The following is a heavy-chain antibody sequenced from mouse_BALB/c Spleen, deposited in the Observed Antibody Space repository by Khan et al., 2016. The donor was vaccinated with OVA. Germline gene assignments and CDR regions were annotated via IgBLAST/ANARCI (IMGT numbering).Heavy chain of an antibody. V-gene: IGHV1-26*01. J-gene: IGHJ3*01. CDR2: VNPNTGNT. CDR1: GYSFTGYY. D-gene: IGHD2-14*01. Sequence: EVQLQESGPDLVKPGASVKMSCKASGYSFTGYYMNWVKQSHGKSLECIGRVNPNTGNTNYNQKFKGKAILIVDTSSSTAYMELRSLTSEDSAVYYCARGYDFFAYWGQGTLVTVYA. CDR3: ARGYDFFAY.